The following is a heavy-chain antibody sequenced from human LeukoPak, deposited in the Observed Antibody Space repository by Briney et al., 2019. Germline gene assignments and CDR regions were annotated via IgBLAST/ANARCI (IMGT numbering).Heavy chain of an antibody. Sequence: GASVKVSCKASGYTFTSYGISWVRQAPGQGLEWMGWISAYNGNTNYAQKLQGRVTMTTDTSTSTAYMELRSLRSDDTAVYYCARDGDYRIAAARRRGWFDPWGQGTLVTVSS. CDR2: ISAYNGNT. CDR1: GYTFTSYG. V-gene: IGHV1-18*01. CDR3: ARDGDYRIAAARRRGWFDP. J-gene: IGHJ5*02. D-gene: IGHD6-13*01.